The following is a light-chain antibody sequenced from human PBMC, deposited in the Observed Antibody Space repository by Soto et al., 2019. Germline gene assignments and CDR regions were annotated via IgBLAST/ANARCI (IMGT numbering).Light chain of an antibody. CDR3: ERYENWPPVT. CDR2: DVS. Sequence: PGERATLSCRASQSVSGYLAGYQQKPGQAPRLLIYDVSNRATGIPARFSGSGSGTDFTLTISSLEPEDFALYCCERYENWPPVTFGGGTKVDIK. CDR1: QSVSGY. J-gene: IGKJ4*01. V-gene: IGKV3-11*01.